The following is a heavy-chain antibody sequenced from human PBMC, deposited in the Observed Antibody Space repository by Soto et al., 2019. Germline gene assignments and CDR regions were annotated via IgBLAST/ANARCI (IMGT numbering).Heavy chain of an antibody. CDR3: ARLGGYYQALDS. CDR1: GGSLSSYY. Sequence: QVQLQESGPGLVKPSETLSLTCTVSGGSLSSYYWSWIRQPPGKGLEWIGYIYYAGSTTYNPSLKRRVTISLDTSKNQFSLELKTVTAADTAVYYCARLGGYYQALDSWGQGTLVTVSS. J-gene: IGHJ4*02. CDR2: IYYAGST. V-gene: IGHV4-59*08. D-gene: IGHD3-3*01.